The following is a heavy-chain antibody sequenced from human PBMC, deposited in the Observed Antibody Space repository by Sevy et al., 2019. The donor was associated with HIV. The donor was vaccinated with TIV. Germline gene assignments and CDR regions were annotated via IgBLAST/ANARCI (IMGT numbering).Heavy chain of an antibody. J-gene: IGHJ6*02. Sequence: SETLSLTCTVSGDPISNYYWSWIRQPPGKGLEWIGYLFYSGSTNYNPSLKRRVTISVDTTKNQVSLKVRSVTAADTAVYYCARGIAAPRGMDVWGQGTTVTVSS. CDR2: LFYSGST. CDR1: GDPISNYY. CDR3: ARGIAAPRGMDV. D-gene: IGHD6-13*01. V-gene: IGHV4-59*01.